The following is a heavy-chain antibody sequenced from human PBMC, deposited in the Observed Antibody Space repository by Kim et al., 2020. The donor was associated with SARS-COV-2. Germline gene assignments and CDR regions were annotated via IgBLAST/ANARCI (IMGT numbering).Heavy chain of an antibody. CDR1: GFTFDDYA. V-gene: IGHV3-9*01. CDR2: ISWNSGSI. CDR3: AKDIGYSSPSQMV. D-gene: IGHD6-6*01. Sequence: GGSLRLSCAASGFTFDDYAMHWVRQAPGKGLEWVSGISWNSGSIGYADSVKGRFTISRDNAKNSLYLQMNSLRAEDTALYYCAKDIGYSSPSQMVWGQGT. J-gene: IGHJ4*02.